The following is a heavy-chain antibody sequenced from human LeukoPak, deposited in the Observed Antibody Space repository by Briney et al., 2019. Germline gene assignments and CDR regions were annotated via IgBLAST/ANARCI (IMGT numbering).Heavy chain of an antibody. V-gene: IGHV4-59*08. Sequence: SETLSLTCTVSGGSISSYYWSWIRQPPGEGLEWIGYIYYSGSTNYNPSLKSRVTISVDTSKNQFSLKLSSVTAADTAVYYCARLSPRGNWFDPWGQGSLVTVSS. D-gene: IGHD3-10*01. J-gene: IGHJ5*02. CDR3: ARLSPRGNWFDP. CDR2: IYYSGST. CDR1: GGSISSYY.